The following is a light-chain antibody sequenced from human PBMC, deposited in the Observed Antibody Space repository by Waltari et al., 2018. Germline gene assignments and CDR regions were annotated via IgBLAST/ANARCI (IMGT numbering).Light chain of an antibody. CDR2: QDN. CDR1: KLGEKY. Sequence: SYELTQPPSVSVSPGQTASITCPGDKLGEKYRCWYQQRPGQSPLLVIYQDNKRPSGIPERFSGSNSGNTATLTISGTQAVDEADYYCQAWDSSTVVFGGGTKLTVL. CDR3: QAWDSSTVV. J-gene: IGLJ2*01. V-gene: IGLV3-1*01.